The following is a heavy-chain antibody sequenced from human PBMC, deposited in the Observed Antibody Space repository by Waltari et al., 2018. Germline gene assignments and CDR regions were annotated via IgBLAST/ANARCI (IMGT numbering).Heavy chain of an antibody. CDR2: IYRSEST. D-gene: IGHD6-13*01. Sequence: QVQLQESGPVLVKPSETLSLTCAVSGYSISSGYSWGWIRQPPGKGLEWIGSIYRSESTYYNPSLKSLVTISVDTSKNQFSLKLSSVTAADTAVYYCASTGYSSSWSNYYYMDVWGKGTTVTVSS. CDR1: GYSISSGYS. CDR3: ASTGYSSSWSNYYYMDV. V-gene: IGHV4-38-2*01. J-gene: IGHJ6*03.